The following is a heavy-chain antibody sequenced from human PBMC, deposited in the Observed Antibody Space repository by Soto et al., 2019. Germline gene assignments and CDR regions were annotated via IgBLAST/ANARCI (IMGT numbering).Heavy chain of an antibody. D-gene: IGHD6-13*01. CDR1: GGSISSGSYY. CDR3: ARCVAAFNWFDP. CDR2: IYYSGST. Sequence: SETLSLTCTVSGGSISSGSYYWSWIRQHPGKGLEWIGYIYYSGSTYYNPSLKSRVTISVDTSKNQFSLKLSSVTAADTAVYYCARCVAAFNWFDPWGQGTLVTVSS. J-gene: IGHJ5*02. V-gene: IGHV4-31*03.